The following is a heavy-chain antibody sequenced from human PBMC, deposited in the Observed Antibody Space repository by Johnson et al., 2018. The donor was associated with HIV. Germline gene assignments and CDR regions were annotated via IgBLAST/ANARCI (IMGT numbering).Heavy chain of an antibody. CDR1: QFTFIIYY. J-gene: IGHJ3*02. D-gene: IGHD3-22*01. CDR3: ARDTTMIVVSDAFDI. V-gene: IGHV3-25*05. CDR2: VNPNGGIT. Sequence: VQLVESGGGLAQPAWSPRLSCGASQFTFIIYYMNCVRQASGNGLELVGQVNPNGGITYLIDSDKDRFTTSRDNAKNTLHLQMNSLRAEDTALYYCARDTTMIVVSDAFDIWGQGTMVTVSS.